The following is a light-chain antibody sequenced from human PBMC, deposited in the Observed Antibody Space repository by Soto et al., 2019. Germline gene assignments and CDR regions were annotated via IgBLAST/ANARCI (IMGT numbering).Light chain of an antibody. Sequence: SYELTQPPSVSVAPGKTARITCGGNNIGSKSVHWYQQKPGQAPVLVIYYDSDRPSGIPERFSGSNSGNTAALTISRVEAEDEADYYCQVWDRSSVVFGGGTKLTVL. CDR3: QVWDRSSVV. J-gene: IGLJ2*01. V-gene: IGLV3-21*04. CDR1: NIGSKS. CDR2: YDS.